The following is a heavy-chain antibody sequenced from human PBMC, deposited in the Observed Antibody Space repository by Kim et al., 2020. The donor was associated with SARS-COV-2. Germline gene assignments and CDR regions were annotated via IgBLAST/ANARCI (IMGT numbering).Heavy chain of an antibody. CDR1: GFTFSSYA. CDR2: ISGSGGST. CDR3: AKTRGFWESDRSYYFDY. D-gene: IGHD3-10*01. V-gene: IGHV3-23*01. J-gene: IGHJ4*02. Sequence: GGSLRLSCAASGFTFSSYAMSWVRQAPGKGLEWVSAISGSGGSTYYADSVKGRFTISRDNSKNTLYLQMNSLRAEDTAVYYCAKTRGFWESDRSYYFDYWGQGTLVTVSS.